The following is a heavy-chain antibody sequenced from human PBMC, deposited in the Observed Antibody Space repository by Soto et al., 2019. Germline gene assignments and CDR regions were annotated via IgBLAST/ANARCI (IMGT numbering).Heavy chain of an antibody. J-gene: IGHJ4*02. CDR1: GGSISSGNYY. CDR3: ATMGTPATGLYFFDY. V-gene: IGHV4-30-4*01. Sequence: PSGTLSLTCTVSGGSISSGNYYGSWIRQPPGKGLEWIGFISYSGSTYYSTSLKSRVTISVDTSKSQFSLNLSFVTAADTAVYYCATMGTPATGLYFFDYWGQGSLVTVSS. CDR2: ISYSGST. D-gene: IGHD2-15*01.